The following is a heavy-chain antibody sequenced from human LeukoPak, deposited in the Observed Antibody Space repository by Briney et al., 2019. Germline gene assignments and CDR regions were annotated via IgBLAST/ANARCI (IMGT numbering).Heavy chain of an antibody. CDR2: IKSKTDGGTT. CDR3: TTDQGADY. D-gene: IGHD3-16*01. J-gene: IGHJ4*02. V-gene: IGHV3-15*01. CDR1: GFTFSNSA. Sequence: GGSLKLSCATSGFTFSNSAIHWVRQASGKGLEWVGRIKSKTDGGTTDYAAPVKGRFTISRDDSKNTLYLQMNSLKTEDTAVYYCTTDQGADYWGQGTLVTVSS.